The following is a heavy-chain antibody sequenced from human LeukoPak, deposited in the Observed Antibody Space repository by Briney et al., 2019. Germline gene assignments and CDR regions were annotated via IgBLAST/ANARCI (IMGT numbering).Heavy chain of an antibody. V-gene: IGHV3-74*01. D-gene: IGHD2-21*02. CDR3: ARDQVLVTSRGNYYYGMDV. CDR2: IASDGSST. Sequence: QAGGSLRLSCAASGFTFSSYWMNWVRQAPGKGLVWVSRIASDGSSTTYADSVKGRFSISRDNAKNTLYLQMNSLRVEDTAVYYCARDQVLVTSRGNYYYGMDVWGQGTTVTVSS. J-gene: IGHJ6*02. CDR1: GFTFSSYW.